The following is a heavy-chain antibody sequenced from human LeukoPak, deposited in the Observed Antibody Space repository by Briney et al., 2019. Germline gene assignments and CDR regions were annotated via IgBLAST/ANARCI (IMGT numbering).Heavy chain of an antibody. Sequence: PSETLSLTCAVYGGSFSGCYWSWIRQPPGKGLEWIGEINHSGSTNYKPSLKSRVTISVDTSKNQFSLKLSSVTAADTGVYYCARGPTGATRFDYWGQGTLVTVSS. CDR3: ARGPTGATRFDY. CDR1: GGSFSGCY. D-gene: IGHD1-26*01. V-gene: IGHV4-34*01. CDR2: INHSGST. J-gene: IGHJ4*02.